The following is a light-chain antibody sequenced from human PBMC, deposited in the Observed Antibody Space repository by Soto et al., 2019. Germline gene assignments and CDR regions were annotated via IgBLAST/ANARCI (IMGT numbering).Light chain of an antibody. Sequence: EFVLTQSPGTLSLSPGARATLSSRASQTVRNNYLAWYQQKPGQAPRLMIYDASSRATGIPDRFSGGWSGTDCTLTISRLEPEDVAVYYCQQFSSYPLTFGGGTKVDIK. CDR3: QQFSSYPLT. J-gene: IGKJ4*01. CDR1: QTVRNNY. CDR2: DAS. V-gene: IGKV3-20*01.